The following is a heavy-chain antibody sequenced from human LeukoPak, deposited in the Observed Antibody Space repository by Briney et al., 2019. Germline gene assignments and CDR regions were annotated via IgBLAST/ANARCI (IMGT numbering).Heavy chain of an antibody. Sequence: ASVNVSCMASGGTFSSYAISWVRPAPGQGLEWMGGILPIFGTANYPQKFQGRVTITADESTSTAYMELSSLRSEDTAVYYCARDLYSSGWFGYWGQGTLVTVSS. CDR3: ARDLYSSGWFGY. D-gene: IGHD6-19*01. J-gene: IGHJ5*01. CDR2: ILPIFGTA. CDR1: GGTFSSYA. V-gene: IGHV1-69*13.